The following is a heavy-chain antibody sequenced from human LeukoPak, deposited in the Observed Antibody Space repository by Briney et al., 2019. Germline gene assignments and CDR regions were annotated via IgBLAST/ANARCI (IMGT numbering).Heavy chain of an antibody. CDR1: GFTVSSNY. V-gene: IGHV3-53*01. CDR3: ARDISSSSSEGYYYYMDV. Sequence: GGSLRLSCAASGFTVSSNYMSWVRQAPGKGLEWVSVIYSGGSTYYADSVKGRFTISRDNSKNTLYLQMNSLRAEDTAVYYCARDISSSSSEGYYYYMDVWGKGTTVTVSS. J-gene: IGHJ6*03. D-gene: IGHD6-6*01. CDR2: IYSGGST.